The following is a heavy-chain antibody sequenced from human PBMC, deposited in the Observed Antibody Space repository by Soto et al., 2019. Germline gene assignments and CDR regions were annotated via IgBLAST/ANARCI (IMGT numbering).Heavy chain of an antibody. CDR2: IYHSGST. V-gene: IGHV4-4*02. D-gene: IGHD2-15*01. Sequence: QVQLQESGPGLVKPSGTLSLTCAVSGCSLSSSNWWSLVRQPPGKGLEWIGEIYHSGSTNYNPSLKSRVTISVDKSKNQFSLKLSSVTAADTAVYYCARDRCSGGSCYSGREWRYFDYWGQGTLVTVSS. J-gene: IGHJ4*02. CDR3: ARDRCSGGSCYSGREWRYFDY. CDR1: GCSLSSSNW.